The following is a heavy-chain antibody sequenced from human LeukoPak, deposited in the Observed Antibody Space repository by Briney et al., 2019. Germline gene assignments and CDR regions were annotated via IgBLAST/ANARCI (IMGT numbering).Heavy chain of an antibody. V-gene: IGHV1-46*01. CDR3: ARDPGYYDGSAYRYYYNYMDV. D-gene: IGHD3-22*01. Sequence: ASVKVSCKASGYTFTSYYIHSVRQAPVQGREWMGIINPIDVYTTYAQKFQGRVTMTRDMSTTTVYMDLTRLRSEDEAVYYCARDPGYYDGSAYRYYYNYMDVWGKGTTVTVSS. CDR2: INPIDVYT. J-gene: IGHJ6*03. CDR1: GYTFTSYY.